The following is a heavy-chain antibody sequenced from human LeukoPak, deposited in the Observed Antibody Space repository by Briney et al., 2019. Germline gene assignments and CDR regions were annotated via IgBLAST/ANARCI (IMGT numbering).Heavy chain of an antibody. CDR2: IIPIFGTA. Sequence: SVTVSCKASGGTFSSYAISWVRQAPGQGLEWMGGIIPIFGTANYAQKFQGRVTITADESTSTAYMELSSLRSEDTAVHYCARGGDFHSSAFDYWGQGTLVTVSS. CDR3: ARGGDFHSSAFDY. D-gene: IGHD6-25*01. J-gene: IGHJ4*02. CDR1: GGTFSSYA. V-gene: IGHV1-69*01.